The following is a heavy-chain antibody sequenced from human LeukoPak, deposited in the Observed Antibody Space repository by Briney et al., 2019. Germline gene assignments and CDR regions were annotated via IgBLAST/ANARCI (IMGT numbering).Heavy chain of an antibody. CDR3: ARSDGYGLIGI. CDR1: GGSFSSHY. D-gene: IGHD3-10*01. Sequence: SETLSLTCAVYGGSFSSHYWGWIRQPPGKTLEWIGSIYSSGSTYYNPSLKSRVIILFDTAKNHFSLNLSSVTAADTAVYYCARSDGYGLIGIWGQGTMVTVSS. CDR2: IYSSGST. J-gene: IGHJ3*02. V-gene: IGHV4-39*07.